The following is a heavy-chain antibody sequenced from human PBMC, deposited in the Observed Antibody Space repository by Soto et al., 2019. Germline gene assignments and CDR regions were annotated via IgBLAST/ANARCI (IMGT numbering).Heavy chain of an antibody. Sequence: QPQLQESGPGLVKPSETLSLTCTVSGGSVSSCCNYWGWVRQPPGKGLEWIGSIHNSGSTSYNPSLRSRATISVDTPKNQFSLPLTSVTAADTAVYYCARGLSSPSATGIWGQGILVTVSS. D-gene: IGHD6-6*01. V-gene: IGHV4-39*01. CDR1: GGSVSSCCNY. CDR3: ARGLSSPSATGI. J-gene: IGHJ4*02. CDR2: IHNSGST.